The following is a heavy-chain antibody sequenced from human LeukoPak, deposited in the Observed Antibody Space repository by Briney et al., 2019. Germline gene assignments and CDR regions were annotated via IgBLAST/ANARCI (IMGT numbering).Heavy chain of an antibody. CDR3: ATGASYGDAFDI. CDR2: VDPEDGET. J-gene: IGHJ3*02. D-gene: IGHD2-21*01. Sequence: ASVKVSCKVSGYTFTDYYMHWVQQAPGKGLEWMGLVDPEDGETIYAEKFQGRVTITADTSTDTAYMELCSLRSEDTAVYYCATGASYGDAFDIWGQGTMVTVSS. CDR1: GYTFTDYY. V-gene: IGHV1-69-2*01.